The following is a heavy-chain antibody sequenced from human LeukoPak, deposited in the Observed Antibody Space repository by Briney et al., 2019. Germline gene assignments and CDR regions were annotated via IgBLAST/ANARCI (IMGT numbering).Heavy chain of an antibody. CDR1: GFTFSSYE. Sequence: GGPLNLSCAASGFTFSSYEMNWVRKPPGKGLEWVSYISSSGSTIYYADSVKGRFTISRDNAKNSLYLQMNSLRAEDTAVYYCDVGSSLDYWGQGTLVTVSS. V-gene: IGHV3-48*03. CDR2: ISSSGSTI. D-gene: IGHD6-13*01. CDR3: DVGSSLDY. J-gene: IGHJ4*02.